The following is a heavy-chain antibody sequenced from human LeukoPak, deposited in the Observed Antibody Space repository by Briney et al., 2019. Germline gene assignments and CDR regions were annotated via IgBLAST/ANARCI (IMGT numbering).Heavy chain of an antibody. CDR2: FDPEDGET. D-gene: IGHD3-10*01. CDR3: ATGFHGSGSYPDY. V-gene: IGHV1-24*01. J-gene: IGHJ4*02. CDR1: GYTLTELS. Sequence: ASVKVSCKVSGYTLTELSMHWVRQAPGKGLEWMGGFDPEDGETIYAQKFQGRVTMTEDTSTDTAYMELSSLRSEDTAVYYCATGFHGSGSYPDYWGQGTLITVSS.